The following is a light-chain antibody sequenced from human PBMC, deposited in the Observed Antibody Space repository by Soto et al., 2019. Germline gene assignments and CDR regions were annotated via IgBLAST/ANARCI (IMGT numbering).Light chain of an antibody. Sequence: QSVLTQPASVSGSPGQSITISCTGTSSYVGGYDYVSWYQQHPDKAPKLIIYEVTDRPSGVSSRFSGSKSGNTASLTISGLQAEDEADYYCSSLTSGSTRVFGTGTKVTVL. CDR2: EVT. J-gene: IGLJ1*01. V-gene: IGLV2-14*01. CDR3: SSLTSGSTRV. CDR1: SSYVGGYDY.